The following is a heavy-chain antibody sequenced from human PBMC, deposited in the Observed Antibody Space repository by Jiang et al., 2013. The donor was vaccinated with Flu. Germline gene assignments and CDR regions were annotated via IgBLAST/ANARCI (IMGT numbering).Heavy chain of an antibody. V-gene: IGHV4-34*01. CDR1: GGSFSGYY. Sequence: LLKPSETLSLTCAVYGGSFSGYYWNWIRQPPGKGLEWIGEINHSGSTNYNPSLESRVTISVDTSKNHFSLKLSSVTAADTAVYYCARESRDYGDYPWTCCFESWGQGTLVTVSS. D-gene: IGHD4-17*01. J-gene: IGHJ5*01. CDR2: INHSGST. CDR3: ARESRDYGDYPWTCCFES.